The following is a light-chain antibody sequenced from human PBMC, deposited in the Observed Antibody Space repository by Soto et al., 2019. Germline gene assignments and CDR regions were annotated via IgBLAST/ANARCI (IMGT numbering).Light chain of an antibody. CDR1: QAVYSSL. Sequence: TVLTQSPGTRAFSAGEGATRSCRATQAVYSSLLAWYQQKPGQAPRLLIYGASSRATGIPDRFSGSGSGTAFTLSISRLEVEDFAVYHCQQYGTAPITFGQGTRLEIK. CDR3: QQYGTAPIT. V-gene: IGKV3-20*01. J-gene: IGKJ5*01. CDR2: GAS.